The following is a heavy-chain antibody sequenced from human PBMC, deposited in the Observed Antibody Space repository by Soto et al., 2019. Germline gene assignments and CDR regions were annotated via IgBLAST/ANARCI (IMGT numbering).Heavy chain of an antibody. CDR3: ARDVVSGSSQYYYYYYGMDV. Sequence: LRLSCAASGFTFSSYAMHWVRQAPGKGLEWVAVLSYDGSNKYYADSVKGRFTISRDNSKNTLYLQMNSLRAEDTAVYYCARDVVSGSSQYYYYYYGMDVWGQGTTVTVSS. J-gene: IGHJ6*02. D-gene: IGHD1-26*01. V-gene: IGHV3-30-3*01. CDR2: LSYDGSNK. CDR1: GFTFSSYA.